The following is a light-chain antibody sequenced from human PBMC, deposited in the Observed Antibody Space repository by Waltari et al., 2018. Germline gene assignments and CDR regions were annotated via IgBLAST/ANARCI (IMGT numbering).Light chain of an antibody. J-gene: IGKJ1*01. Sequence: DLQMTQPPSTLSASVGDRVTITCRASQSISRWVAWYQQKPGEAPKLLIYKASTLESGVPSKFSGSGYGTEFTLTISSLQPDDFATYHCQQHTSISPWTFGQGTKVEVK. CDR3: QQHTSISPWT. V-gene: IGKV1-5*03. CDR2: KAS. CDR1: QSISRW.